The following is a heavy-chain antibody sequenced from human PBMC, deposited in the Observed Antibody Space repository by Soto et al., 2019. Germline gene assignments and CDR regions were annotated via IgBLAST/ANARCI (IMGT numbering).Heavy chain of an antibody. V-gene: IGHV4-34*01. Sequence: SETLSLTCAVYCGSFSGYYWSWIRQPPGKGLEWIGEINHSGSTNYNPSLKSRVTISVDTSKNQFSLKLSSVTAEDTAVYYCAKDQSSADIVVVPAAPDFDNWGQGTLVTVSS. CDR1: CGSFSGYY. CDR2: INHSGST. D-gene: IGHD2-2*01. CDR3: AKDQSSADIVVVPAAPDFDN. J-gene: IGHJ4*02.